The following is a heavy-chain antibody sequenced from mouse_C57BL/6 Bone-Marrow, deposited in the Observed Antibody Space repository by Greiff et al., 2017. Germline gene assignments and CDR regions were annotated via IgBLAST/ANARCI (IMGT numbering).Heavy chain of an antibody. Sequence: QVQLKQSGAELARPGASVKLSCKASGYTFTSYGISWVKQRTGQGLEWSGEIYPRSGNTYYNEKFKGKATLTADKSSSTAYMELRSLTSEDSAVYFCARTDGYRAMDYWGQGTSVTVSS. J-gene: IGHJ4*01. CDR1: GYTFTSYG. CDR2: IYPRSGNT. V-gene: IGHV1-81*01. CDR3: ARTDGYRAMDY. D-gene: IGHD2-3*01.